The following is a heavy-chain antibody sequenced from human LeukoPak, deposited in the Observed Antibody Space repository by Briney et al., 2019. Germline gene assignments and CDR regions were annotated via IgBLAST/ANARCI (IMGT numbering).Heavy chain of an antibody. CDR1: GYTFTGYY. J-gene: IGHJ4*02. D-gene: IGHD3-3*01. CDR2: INPNSGGT. CDR3: ARDGGFGVVIHFDY. V-gene: IGHV1-2*02. Sequence: ASVKVSCKASGYTFTGYYMHWVRQAPGQGLEWMGWINPNSGGTNYAQKFQGRVTMTRDTSISTAYMELSRLRSDDTAVYYCARDGGFGVVIHFDYWGQGTLVTVSS.